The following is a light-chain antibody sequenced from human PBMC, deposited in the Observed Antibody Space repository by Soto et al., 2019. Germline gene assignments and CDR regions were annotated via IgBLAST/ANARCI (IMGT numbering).Light chain of an antibody. V-gene: IGKV1-33*01. CDR3: QQYEGLPLT. CDR1: QDISNY. J-gene: IGKJ4*01. CDR2: DAS. Sequence: DIQMTQSPSSLSASVGDRVTITCQASQDISNYLNWYQQKPGKAPKLLIFDASNVETGVPSRFSGSGSRTQFTFTNHSLQAEDIATYYCQQYEGLPLTFGGGTKIEI.